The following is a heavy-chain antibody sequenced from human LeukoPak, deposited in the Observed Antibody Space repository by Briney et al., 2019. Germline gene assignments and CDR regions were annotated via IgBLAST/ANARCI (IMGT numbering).Heavy chain of an antibody. Sequence: GASVKVSCKASGYTFTSYAMNWVRQAPGQGLEWMGWINTNTGNPTYAQGFTGRFVFSLDTSVSTAYLQISSLKAEDTAVYYCARVTRNDSSGYYGGRFVDYWGQGTLVTVSS. CDR3: ARVTRNDSSGYYGGRFVDY. V-gene: IGHV7-4-1*02. CDR2: INTNTGNP. CDR1: GYTFTSYA. J-gene: IGHJ4*02. D-gene: IGHD3-22*01.